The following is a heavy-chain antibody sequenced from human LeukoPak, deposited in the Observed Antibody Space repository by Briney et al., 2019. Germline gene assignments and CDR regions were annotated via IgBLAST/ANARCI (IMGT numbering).Heavy chain of an antibody. CDR1: GDSITSYY. Sequence: SETLSLTCTVSGDSITSYYWSWVRQPPGKGLEWIGYIYYSGSTNYNPSLKSRVTISVDTSKNQFSLKLSSVTAADTAVYYCARGAIAAATPWGQGTLVTVSS. D-gene: IGHD6-13*01. CDR3: ARGAIAAATP. V-gene: IGHV4-59*01. CDR2: IYYSGST. J-gene: IGHJ5*02.